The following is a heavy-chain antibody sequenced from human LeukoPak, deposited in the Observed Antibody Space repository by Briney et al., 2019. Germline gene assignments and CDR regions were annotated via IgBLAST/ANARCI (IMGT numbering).Heavy chain of an antibody. CDR3: AKGGLSYESQYYFDY. CDR1: GFTFSSYS. Sequence: GGSLRLSCAASGFTFSSYSMNWVRQAPGKGLEWVSSISSSSSYIYYADSVKGRFTISRDNAKNTLYLQMNSLRAEDTAVYYCAKGGLSYESQYYFDYWGQGTLVTVSS. D-gene: IGHD1-26*01. J-gene: IGHJ4*02. V-gene: IGHV3-21*04. CDR2: ISSSSSYI.